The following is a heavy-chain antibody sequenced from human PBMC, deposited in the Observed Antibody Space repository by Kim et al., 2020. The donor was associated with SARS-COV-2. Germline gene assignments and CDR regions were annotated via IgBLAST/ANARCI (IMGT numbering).Heavy chain of an antibody. Sequence: GGSLRLSCTGSGFTFGDHAMSWVRQAPGKGLEWLGFIRSEAYGGTTDFAASVKGRFVISRDDFESIAYLQMNSLKSDDTAVYYCTRYSPDDYYGMDVWGQGTTVTVSS. V-gene: IGHV3-49*04. CDR3: TRYSPDDYYGMDV. CDR2: IRSEAYGGTT. D-gene: IGHD6-13*01. J-gene: IGHJ6*02. CDR1: GFTFGDHA.